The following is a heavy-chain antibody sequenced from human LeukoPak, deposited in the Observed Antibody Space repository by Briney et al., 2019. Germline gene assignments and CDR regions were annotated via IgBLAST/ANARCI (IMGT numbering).Heavy chain of an antibody. V-gene: IGHV3-7*01. CDR3: ATTGEPAATGGYYYYGMDV. Sequence: GGSLRLSCAASGFTFSNYWMNWVRQAPGKGLEWVANIKRDGSEKYYVDSVKGRFTISRDNAKNSLYLQMNSLSGDDTAVYYCATTGEPAATGGYYYYGMDVWGQGTTVTVSS. CDR2: IKRDGSEK. D-gene: IGHD2-2*01. CDR1: GFTFSNYW. J-gene: IGHJ6*02.